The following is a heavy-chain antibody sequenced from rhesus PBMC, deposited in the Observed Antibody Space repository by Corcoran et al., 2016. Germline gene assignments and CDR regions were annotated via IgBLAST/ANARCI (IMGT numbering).Heavy chain of an antibody. CDR1: GGSFSGGYG. V-gene: IGHV4S7*01. CDR3: ARITIVEYWYFDL. CDR2: IYSDSGNP. Sequence: QVQLQESGPGLLKPSETLSLTCAVSGGSFSGGYGWGWIRQSPGTGLEWSGTIYSDSGNPYYNPSLKSRATISTETSRNQFSLKLSSVTAADTAVYYCARITIVEYWYFDLWGPGTPITISS. J-gene: IGHJ2*01. D-gene: IGHD3-16*01.